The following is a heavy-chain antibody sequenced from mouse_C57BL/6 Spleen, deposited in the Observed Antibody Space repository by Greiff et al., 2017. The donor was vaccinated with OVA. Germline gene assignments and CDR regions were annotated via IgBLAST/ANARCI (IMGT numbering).Heavy chain of an antibody. CDR1: GYTFTDYE. CDR2: IDPETGGT. D-gene: IGHD2-14*01. CDR3: TRCEVPSYFDY. J-gene: IGHJ2*01. V-gene: IGHV1-15*01. Sequence: VQLVESGAELVRPGASVTLSCKASGYTFTDYEMHWVKQTPVHGLEWIGAIDPETGGTAYNQKFKGKAILTADKSSSTAYMELRSLTSEDSAVYYCTRCEVPSYFDYWGQGTTLTVSS.